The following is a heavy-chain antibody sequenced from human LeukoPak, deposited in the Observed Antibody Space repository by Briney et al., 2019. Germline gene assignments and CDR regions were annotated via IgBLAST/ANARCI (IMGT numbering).Heavy chain of an antibody. J-gene: IGHJ6*02. CDR1: GGSFSGYY. CDR2: INHSGST. D-gene: IGHD3-3*01. Sequence: PSETLSLTCAVYGGSFSGYYWSWIRQPPGKGLEWIGGINHSGSTNYNPSLKSRVTISVDTSKNQFSLKLSSVTAADTAVYYCARGPNWSGYYYYYYGMDVWGQGTTVTVSS. V-gene: IGHV4-34*01. CDR3: ARGPNWSGYYYYYYGMDV.